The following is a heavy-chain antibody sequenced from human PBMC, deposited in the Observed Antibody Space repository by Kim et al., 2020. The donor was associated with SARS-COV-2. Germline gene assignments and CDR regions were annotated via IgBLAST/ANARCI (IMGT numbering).Heavy chain of an antibody. D-gene: IGHD6-25*01. V-gene: IGHV3-48*04. Sequence: YYADSVKGRFTISRDNAKNSLYLQMNSLRAEDTAVYYCARGRHSSGWFDPWGQGTLVTVSS. J-gene: IGHJ5*02. CDR3: ARGRHSSGWFDP.